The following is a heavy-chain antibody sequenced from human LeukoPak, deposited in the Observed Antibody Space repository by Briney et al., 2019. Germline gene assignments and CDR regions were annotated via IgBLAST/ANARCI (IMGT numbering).Heavy chain of an antibody. V-gene: IGHV3-30*18. CDR1: GFTFSNYG. Sequence: PGGSLRLSCAASGFTFSNYGMHWVRQAPGKGLEWVAVISYDGSNKYYADSVKGRFTISRDNSKNALYLQMNSLRAEDTAVYYCAKTRTDYYDSSGYYLNWFDPWGQGTLVTVSS. D-gene: IGHD3-22*01. J-gene: IGHJ5*02. CDR2: ISYDGSNK. CDR3: AKTRTDYYDSSGYYLNWFDP.